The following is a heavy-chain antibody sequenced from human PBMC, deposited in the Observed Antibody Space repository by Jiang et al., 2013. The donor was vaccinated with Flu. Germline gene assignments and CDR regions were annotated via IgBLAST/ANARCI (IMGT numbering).Heavy chain of an antibody. Sequence: SYAISWVRPGSRRGLEWVSAISGSGDNTYYSDSVKGRFTISRDNPKNTLYLQMNSLRAEDTAVYYCAKDSGLGFCTGGRCHADAFDVWGPGTTVTVSS. CDR2: ISGSGDNT. CDR1: SYA. J-gene: IGHJ3*01. CDR3: AKDSGLGFCTGGRCHADAFDV. D-gene: IGHD2-8*02. V-gene: IGHV3-23*01.